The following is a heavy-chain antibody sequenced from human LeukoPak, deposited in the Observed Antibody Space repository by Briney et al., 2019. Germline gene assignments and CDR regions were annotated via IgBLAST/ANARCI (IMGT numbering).Heavy chain of an antibody. CDR1: GFTFSNYA. Sequence: PGRSLRLSCAASGFTFSNYAMHWVRQAPGKGLEWVAVISDDGSNKYYGDSVKGRFTISRDNSKNTVYLHMNSLRAEDTAVYYCAKDRYSSGWYSDFDYWGQGTLVTVSS. D-gene: IGHD6-19*01. V-gene: IGHV3-30*18. CDR2: ISDDGSNK. CDR3: AKDRYSSGWYSDFDY. J-gene: IGHJ4*02.